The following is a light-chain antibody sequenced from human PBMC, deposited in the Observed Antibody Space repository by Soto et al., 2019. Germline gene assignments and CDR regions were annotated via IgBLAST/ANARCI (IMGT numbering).Light chain of an antibody. CDR1: QSISNH. Sequence: PMNQSPSSLSATIGERAIIXXRASQSISNHFNWYQQNPGQAPKLXIFAASSLQSGVPSRFSGSRSGPDFTLTISSLPPEDFATYYCQQSYRCPPTFGQGTNVDI. V-gene: IGKV1-39*01. CDR3: QQSYRCPPT. CDR2: AAS. J-gene: IGKJ1*01.